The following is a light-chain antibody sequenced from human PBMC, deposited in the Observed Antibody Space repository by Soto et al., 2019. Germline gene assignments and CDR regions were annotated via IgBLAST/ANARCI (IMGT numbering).Light chain of an antibody. CDR3: QQYNKWPLT. V-gene: IGKV3-15*01. CDR1: QSVSSN. J-gene: IGKJ4*01. CDR2: GSS. Sequence: EIVMTQSPATLSVSPGERATLSCRASQSVSSNLAWYQQKPGQAPRLLIYGSSTRATGIPARFSGSGSGTEFTLTISSLQSEDFAVYYCQQYNKWPLTFGGGTKVEI.